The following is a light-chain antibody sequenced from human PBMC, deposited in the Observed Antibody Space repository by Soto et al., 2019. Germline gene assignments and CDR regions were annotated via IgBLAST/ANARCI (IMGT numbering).Light chain of an antibody. V-gene: IGKV3-11*01. J-gene: IGKJ4*01. CDR2: DAS. CDR1: QSVSTY. Sequence: EIVLTQSPATLSLSPGERATLSCRASQSVSTYLAWYQQKPGQAPRLLIYDASNMATVIPARFSGSGSGTDFTLTSSSIEPEDFAVYYCQHRSNWLAFGGGTKVESK. CDR3: QHRSNWLA.